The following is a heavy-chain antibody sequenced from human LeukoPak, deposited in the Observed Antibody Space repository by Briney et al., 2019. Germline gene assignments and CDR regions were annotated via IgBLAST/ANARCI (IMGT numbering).Heavy chain of an antibody. V-gene: IGHV1-18*04. J-gene: IGHJ6*04. D-gene: IGHD3-9*01. Sequence: ASVKVSCKASGYTFTSYGISWVRQAPGQGLEWMGWISAYNGNTNYAQKLQGRVTMTTDTSTSTAYMGLRSLRSDDAAVYYCARDSYDILTGSPYGMDVWGKGTTVTVSS. CDR3: ARDSYDILTGSPYGMDV. CDR2: ISAYNGNT. CDR1: GYTFTSYG.